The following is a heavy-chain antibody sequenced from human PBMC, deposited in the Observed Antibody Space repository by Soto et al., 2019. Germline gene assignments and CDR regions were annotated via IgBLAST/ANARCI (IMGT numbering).Heavy chain of an antibody. V-gene: IGHV1-69*13. CDR2: IIPIFGTA. Sequence: SVKVSCKASGGTFSSYAISWVRQAPGQGLEWMGGIIPIFGTANYAQKFQGRVTITADESTSTAYMELSSLRSEDTAVYYCARDPTRYSYGNFDYWGQGTLVTGS. CDR1: GGTFSSYA. CDR3: ARDPTRYSYGNFDY. J-gene: IGHJ4*02. D-gene: IGHD5-18*01.